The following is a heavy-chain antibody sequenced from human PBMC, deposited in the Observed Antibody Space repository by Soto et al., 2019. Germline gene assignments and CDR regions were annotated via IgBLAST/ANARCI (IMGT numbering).Heavy chain of an antibody. CDR2: ISGDGNTT. J-gene: IGHJ4*02. Sequence: DVQLVESGGGLAQPGGSLRLSCTASGFSFSTYWMHWVRQVPGKGPVWVSRISGDGNTTTYADPVKGRFTISRDNANNILYLEMNTLRAEDTAVYHCTRGPRVDSAGTGAHWGQGTLVTVSS. CDR3: TRGPRVDSAGTGAH. D-gene: IGHD6-13*01. V-gene: IGHV3-74*03. CDR1: GFSFSTYW.